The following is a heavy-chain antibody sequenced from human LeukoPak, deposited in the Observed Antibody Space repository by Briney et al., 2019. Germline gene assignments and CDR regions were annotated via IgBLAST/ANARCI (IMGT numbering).Heavy chain of an antibody. Sequence: GRSLRLSCAASGFTFSNHGMHWVRQAPGKGLECVAVISYDGSNKYYADSVKGRFTISRDNAKNTLYLQMNSLRAEDTAVYYCARETTGAGTARPFDYWGQGTLVTVSS. CDR1: GFTFSNHG. J-gene: IGHJ4*02. CDR2: ISYDGSNK. D-gene: IGHD6-13*01. CDR3: ARETTGAGTARPFDY. V-gene: IGHV3-30*03.